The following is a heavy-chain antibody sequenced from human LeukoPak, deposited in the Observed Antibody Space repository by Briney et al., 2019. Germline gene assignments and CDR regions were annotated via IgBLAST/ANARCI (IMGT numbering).Heavy chain of an antibody. CDR1: GGSISGGSYY. D-gene: IGHD3-3*01. CDR2: IYTSGST. CDR3: ARTRTPYYDFWSGSQGDYYYMDV. J-gene: IGHJ6*03. Sequence: SETLSLTCTVSGGSISGGSYYWSWIRQPAGKGLEWIGRIYTSGSTNYNPSLKSRVTISVDTSKNQFSLKLSSVTAADTAVYYCARTRTPYYDFWSGSQGDYYYMDVWGKGTTVTVSS. V-gene: IGHV4-61*02.